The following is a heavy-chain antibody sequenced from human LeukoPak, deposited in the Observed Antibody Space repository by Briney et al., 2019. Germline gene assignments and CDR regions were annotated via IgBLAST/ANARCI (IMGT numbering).Heavy chain of an antibody. D-gene: IGHD3-22*01. CDR2: IIPIFATA. CDR3: ARGPITTISHFDY. Sequence: SGKVSCKASGGTFSSYAISWVRQAPGHGLEWMGGIIPIFATANYAQKFQGRVTITADESTSTAYMELSSLRSEDTAGYYCARGPITTISHFDYWGQGTLVTVS. J-gene: IGHJ4*02. V-gene: IGHV1-69*01. CDR1: GGTFSSYA.